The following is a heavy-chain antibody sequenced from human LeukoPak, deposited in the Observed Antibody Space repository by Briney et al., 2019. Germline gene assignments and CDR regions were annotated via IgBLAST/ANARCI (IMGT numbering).Heavy chain of an antibody. CDR3: VRVSLFYGDYAHPWFDP. V-gene: IGHV1-2*02. CDR1: GYTFTGYY. D-gene: IGHD4-17*01. J-gene: IGHJ5*02. CDR2: INPNSGGT. Sequence: ASVKVSCKASGYTFTGYYMHWVRQAPGQGLEWMGWINPNSGGTNYAQKFQGRVTMTRDTSISTAYMELSRLRSDDTAVYYCVRVSLFYGDYAHPWFDPWGQGTLVTVSS.